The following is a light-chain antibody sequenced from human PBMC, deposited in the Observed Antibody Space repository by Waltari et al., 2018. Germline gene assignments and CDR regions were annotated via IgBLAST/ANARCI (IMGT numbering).Light chain of an antibody. CDR2: STN. CDR3: VLYMGSVHV. Sequence: QTVVTQEPSFSVSPGGTVTLTCGLSSGSVSISYYPNWYQQTPGQAPRPLIYSTNTRSSGVPDRFSGSILGNKAALTITGAQADDESDYYCVLYMGSVHVFGTGTKVTVL. V-gene: IGLV8-61*01. J-gene: IGLJ1*01. CDR1: SGSVSISYY.